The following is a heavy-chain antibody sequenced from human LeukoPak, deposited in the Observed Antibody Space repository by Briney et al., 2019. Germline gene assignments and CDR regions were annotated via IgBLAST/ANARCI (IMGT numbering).Heavy chain of an antibody. J-gene: IGHJ5*02. CDR2: ISNDGGGT. CDR3: ARSTRRYCSGGSCYSAYNWFDP. Sequence: GESLRLSCAASGFIFNSYGLIWVRQAPGKGLEWVSAISNDGGGTQYADFVEGRFTISRDNSKNTLFLQMSSLRAEDTAVYYCARSTRRYCSGGSCYSAYNWFDPWGQGTLVTVSS. V-gene: IGHV3-23*01. CDR1: GFIFNSYG. D-gene: IGHD2-15*01.